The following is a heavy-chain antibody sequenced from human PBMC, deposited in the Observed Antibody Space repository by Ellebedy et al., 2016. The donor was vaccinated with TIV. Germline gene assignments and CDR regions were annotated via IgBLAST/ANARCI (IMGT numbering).Heavy chain of an antibody. V-gene: IGHV3-30*02. CDR3: ARSGARAVTPDY. CDR2: MQYDGSTK. Sequence: GESLKISCAASGFTFSYYGMHWVRQAPGKGLEWVSFMQYDGSTKYYGDSVKGRFTISRENSKNTVYLQMNSLRGDDTAVYYCARSGARAVTPDYWGQGTLVTVSS. J-gene: IGHJ4*02. CDR1: GFTFSYYG. D-gene: IGHD2-21*02.